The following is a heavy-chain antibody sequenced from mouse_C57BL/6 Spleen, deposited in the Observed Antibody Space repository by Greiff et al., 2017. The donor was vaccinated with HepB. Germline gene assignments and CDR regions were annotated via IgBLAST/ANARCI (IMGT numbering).Heavy chain of an antibody. Sequence: EVKLVESGPELVKPGASVKIPCKASGYTFTDYNMDWVKQSHGKSLEWIGEINPNNGGTIYNQKFKGKATLTVDKSSSTAYMELRSLTSEDTAVYYCARRYYSNYVRDLMDYWGQGTSVTVSS. V-gene: IGHV1-18*01. CDR1: GYTFTDYN. CDR3: ARRYYSNYVRDLMDY. D-gene: IGHD2-5*01. J-gene: IGHJ4*01. CDR2: INPNNGGT.